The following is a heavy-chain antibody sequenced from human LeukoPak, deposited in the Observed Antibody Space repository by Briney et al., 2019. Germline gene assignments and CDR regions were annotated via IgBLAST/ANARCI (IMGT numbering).Heavy chain of an antibody. Sequence: ASVKVSCKASGYTFTSYYMHWVRQAPGQGLEWMGIINPSGGSTSYAQKFQGRVTMTRDTSTSTVYMELSSLRSEDTAVYYCARVVRDYGDYDEYPYFDYWGQGTLVTVSS. V-gene: IGHV1-46*01. CDR3: ARVVRDYGDYDEYPYFDY. CDR2: INPSGGST. D-gene: IGHD4-17*01. CDR1: GYTFTSYY. J-gene: IGHJ4*02.